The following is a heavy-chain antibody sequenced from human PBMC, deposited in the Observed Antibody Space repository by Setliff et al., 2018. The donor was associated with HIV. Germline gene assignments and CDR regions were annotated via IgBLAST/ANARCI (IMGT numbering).Heavy chain of an antibody. D-gene: IGHD2-2*01. CDR3: ARAPHLGYCSSTSCHGGYYGMDV. J-gene: IGHJ6*02. CDR1: GGSISSSNW. Sequence: SETLSLTCAVSGGSISSSNWWSWVRQHPGKGLEWIGEIYHSGSTNYNPSLKSRVTISVDKSKNQFSLKLSSVTAADTSVYYCARAPHLGYCSSTSCHGGYYGMDVLGQGTTVTVSS. CDR2: IYHSGST. V-gene: IGHV4-4*02.